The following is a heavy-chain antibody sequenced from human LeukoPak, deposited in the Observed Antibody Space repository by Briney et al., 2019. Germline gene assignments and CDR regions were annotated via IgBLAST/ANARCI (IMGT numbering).Heavy chain of an antibody. CDR2: IYYSGST. J-gene: IGHJ5*02. D-gene: IGHD6-19*01. Sequence: SETLSLTCTVSGGSISSGGYYWSWIRQHPGKGLEWIGYIYYSGSTCYNPSLKSRVTISVDTSKNQFSLKLSSVTAADTAVYYCARDSSGEFDPWGQGTLVTVSS. V-gene: IGHV4-31*03. CDR1: GGSISSGGYY. CDR3: ARDSSGEFDP.